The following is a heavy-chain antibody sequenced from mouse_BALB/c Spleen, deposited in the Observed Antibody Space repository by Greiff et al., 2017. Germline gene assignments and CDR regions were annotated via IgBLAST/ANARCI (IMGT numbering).Heavy chain of an antibody. CDR2: IYPGNSDT. J-gene: IGHJ4*01. CDR1: GYTFTSYW. CDR3: TREDDGYYLYAMDY. Sequence: EVMLVESGTVLARPGASVKMSCKASGYTFTSYWMHWVKQRPGQGLEWIGAIYPGNSDTSYNQKFKGKAKLTAVTSASTAYMELSSLTNEDSAVYYCTREDDGYYLYAMDYWGQGTSVTVSS. D-gene: IGHD2-3*01. V-gene: IGHV1-5*01.